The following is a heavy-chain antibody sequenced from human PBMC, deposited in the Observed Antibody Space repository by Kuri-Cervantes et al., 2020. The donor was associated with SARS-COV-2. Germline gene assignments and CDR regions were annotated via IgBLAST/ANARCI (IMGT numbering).Heavy chain of an antibody. CDR3: ARSYSXXSFNAFDI. CDR2: ISXXGSNK. J-gene: IGHJ3*02. CDR1: GXXXSSYA. Sequence: GGSLRLXCAASGXXXSSYAMHWVRXAPXKGLEWXAVISXXGSNKYYADXVKGRXXISRDNSXNTLYLXMNSLRAEDTAXXYCARSYSXXSFNAFDIWGQGTMVTVSS. V-gene: IGHV3-30-3*01. D-gene: IGHD1-26*01.